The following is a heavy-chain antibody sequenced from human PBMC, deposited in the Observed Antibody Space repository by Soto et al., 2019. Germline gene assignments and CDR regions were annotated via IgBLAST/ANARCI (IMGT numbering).Heavy chain of an antibody. CDR1: GFTFSSYA. V-gene: IGHV3-23*01. CDR2: ISGSGGST. CDR3: AKDRYYDFWSGYGSLVDY. Sequence: VQLLESGGGLVQPGGSLRLSCAASGFTFSSYAMSWVRQAPGKGLEWVSAISGSGGSTYYADSVKGRFTISRDNSKNTLYLQMNSLRAEDTAVYYCAKDRYYDFWSGYGSLVDYWGQGTLVTVSS. D-gene: IGHD3-3*01. J-gene: IGHJ4*02.